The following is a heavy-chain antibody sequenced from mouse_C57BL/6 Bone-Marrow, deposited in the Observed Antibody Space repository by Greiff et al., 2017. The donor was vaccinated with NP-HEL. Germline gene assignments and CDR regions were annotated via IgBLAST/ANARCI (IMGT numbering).Heavy chain of an antibody. CDR2: IHPSDSDT. V-gene: IGHV1-74*01. CDR1: GYTFTSYW. Sequence: QVQLQQSGAELVKPGASVKVSCKASGYTFTSYWMHWVKQRPGQGLEWIGRIHPSDSDTNYNQKFKGKATLTVDKSSSTAYMQLSILTSEDSAVYYCAIGGNRAYYSNYWGQGTTLTVSS. D-gene: IGHD2-5*01. J-gene: IGHJ2*01. CDR3: AIGGNRAYYSNY.